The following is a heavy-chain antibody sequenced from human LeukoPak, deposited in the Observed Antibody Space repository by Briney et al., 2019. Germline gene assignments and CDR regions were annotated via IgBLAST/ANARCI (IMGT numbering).Heavy chain of an antibody. CDR1: GGSITSGDYC. J-gene: IGHJ4*02. Sequence: SETLSLTCTVSGGSITSGDYCWSWIRQPPGKGLEWIGYIYYSGSTYYNPSLKSRLTMSVDTSKNQFSLKLSSVTAADTAVYYCASQYCSSTSCYIYDYWGQGTLVTVSS. V-gene: IGHV4-30-4*08. CDR2: IYYSGST. D-gene: IGHD2-2*02. CDR3: ASQYCSSTSCYIYDY.